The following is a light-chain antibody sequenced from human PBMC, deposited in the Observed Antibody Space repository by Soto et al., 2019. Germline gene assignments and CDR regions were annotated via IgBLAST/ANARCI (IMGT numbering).Light chain of an antibody. V-gene: IGKV3-11*01. CDR3: QQRSNWPPVT. Sequence: EIVLTQSPATLSLSPGERATLSCRASQSVSSYLAWYQQKPGQAPRLLIYDASNRATGIPARFSGSGSGTDLTLNISSLEPEDFAIYYCQQRSNWPPVTFGGGTKVEIK. CDR2: DAS. CDR1: QSVSSY. J-gene: IGKJ4*01.